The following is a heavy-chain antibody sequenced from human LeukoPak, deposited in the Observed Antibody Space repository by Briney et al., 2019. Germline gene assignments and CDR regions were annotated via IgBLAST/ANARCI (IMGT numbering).Heavy chain of an antibody. CDR3: AREASGGYFDY. CDR2: IYSGGST. J-gene: IGHJ4*02. Sequence: PGGSLRLSCAVSGFIVNSNYMSWVRQAPGKGLEWVSIIYSGGSTYYADSVKGRFTISRDNSKNTVYLQMNSLRAEDTAVYYCAREASGGYFDYWGQGTLVTVSS. CDR1: GFIVNSNY. D-gene: IGHD4-23*01. V-gene: IGHV3-53*01.